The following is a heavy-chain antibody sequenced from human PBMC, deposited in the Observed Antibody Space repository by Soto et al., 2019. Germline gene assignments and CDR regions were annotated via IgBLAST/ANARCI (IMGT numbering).Heavy chain of an antibody. J-gene: IGHJ6*02. D-gene: IGHD4-17*01. Sequence: ASVKVSCKAFGYTFNAFYMHWVRQAPGQGLEWMGVINPSGDGTSYAQKFQGRVTITRDTSTSTVYMELSSLRSEDTAVYYCARVALGYDYADVWGQGTRVTFSS. V-gene: IGHV1-46*02. CDR3: ARVALGYDYADV. CDR2: INPSGDGT. CDR1: GYTFNAFY.